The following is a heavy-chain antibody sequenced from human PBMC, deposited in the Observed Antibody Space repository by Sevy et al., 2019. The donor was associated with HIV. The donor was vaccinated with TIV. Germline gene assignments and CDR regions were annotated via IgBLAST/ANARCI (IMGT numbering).Heavy chain of an antibody. CDR1: GGSIGSVGYY. CDR2: IYHNGRT. D-gene: IGHD6-13*01. J-gene: IGHJ5*02. V-gene: IGHV4-31*02. CDR3: ARSAVGQLTLRPDP. Sequence: TLSLTCIVSGGSIGSVGYYWSWIRQHPGKGLEWIGYIYHNGRTSYNLSLKSRVTISEDTSKNQFSLKLNSVTAADTAVYFCARSAVGQLTLRPDPWGHGILVTVSS.